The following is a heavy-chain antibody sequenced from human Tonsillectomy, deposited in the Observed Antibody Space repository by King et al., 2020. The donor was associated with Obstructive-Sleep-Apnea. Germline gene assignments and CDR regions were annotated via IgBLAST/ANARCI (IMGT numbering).Heavy chain of an antibody. Sequence: VQLVESGGGLVQPGRSLRLSCTASGFTFDNYAMHWVRQAPGKGLEWVSGISWSSGNKGYADSVKGRVTISRDNAKNSLYLQMNSLRSEDTALYYCANPKTTMPVTFDSGGQGTLVTVSS. D-gene: IGHD1/OR15-1a*01. CDR3: ANPKTTMPVTFDS. V-gene: IGHV3-9*01. CDR1: GFTFDNYA. CDR2: ISWSSGNK. J-gene: IGHJ4*02.